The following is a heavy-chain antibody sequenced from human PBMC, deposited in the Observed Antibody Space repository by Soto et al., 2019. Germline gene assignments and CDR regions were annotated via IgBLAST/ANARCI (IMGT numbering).Heavy chain of an antibody. D-gene: IGHD1-1*01. CDR1: GFMFSNHG. CDR2: IWSDGNNR. V-gene: IGHV3-33*01. J-gene: IGHJ4*02. Sequence: GSLRLSCAASGFMFSNHGMHWVRQAPGKGLEWVAVIWSDGNNRYYADSVKGRFTISRDNSKNTVYLQMSSLRVEDTAVYYCVRGDNWNDEASDYWGQGTLVIVSS. CDR3: VRGDNWNDEASDY.